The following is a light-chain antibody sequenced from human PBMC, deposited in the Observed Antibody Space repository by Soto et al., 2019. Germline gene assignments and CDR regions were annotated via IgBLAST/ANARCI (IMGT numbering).Light chain of an antibody. CDR1: SSDVGAYNY. J-gene: IGLJ1*01. V-gene: IGLV2-14*03. CDR2: DVT. CDR3: SSYTASSTRV. Sequence: QSALTQPASVSGSPGQSITISCTGTSSDVGAYNYVSWYQQYPGRAPKLMIYDVTNRPSGVSNRFSGSKSGNTASLTISGLQAEDEADYYCSSYTASSTRVFGTGTKVIVL.